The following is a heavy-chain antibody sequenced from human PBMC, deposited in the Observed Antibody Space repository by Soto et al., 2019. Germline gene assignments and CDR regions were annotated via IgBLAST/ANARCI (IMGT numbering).Heavy chain of an antibody. CDR1: GFTFRVYG. J-gene: IGHJ4*02. CDR3: AKTIYSFSGNSKGRGRLLEN. D-gene: IGHD2-2*01. Sequence: QVQLVESGGGVVQPGGSLRVSCAASGFTFRVYGMHWVRQAPGKGPEWLAVISADGNNEHYADPVKGRFTISRDNSKNMVFLQMNRLRGEDTAVYYCAKTIYSFSGNSKGRGRLLENWGQGTLVTVSS. V-gene: IGHV3-30*18. CDR2: ISADGNNE.